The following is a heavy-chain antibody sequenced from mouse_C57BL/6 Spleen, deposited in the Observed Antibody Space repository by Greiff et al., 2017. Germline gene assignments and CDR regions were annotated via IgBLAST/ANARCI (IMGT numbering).Heavy chain of an antibody. CDR2: IYPGDGDT. V-gene: IGHV1-82*01. D-gene: IGHD2-1*01. CDR3: ARSNYGNYQWYFDV. Sequence: QVQLQQSGPELVKPGASVKISCKASGYAFSSSWMNWVKQRPGKGLEWIGRIYPGDGDTNYNGKFKGKATLTADKSYSTAYMQLSSLTSEDSAVYFCARSNYGNYQWYFDVWGTGTTVTVSS. CDR1: GYAFSSSW. J-gene: IGHJ1*03.